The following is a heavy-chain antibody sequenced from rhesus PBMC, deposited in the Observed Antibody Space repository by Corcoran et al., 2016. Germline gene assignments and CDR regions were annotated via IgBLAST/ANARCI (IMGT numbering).Heavy chain of an antibody. J-gene: IGHJ6*01. CDR1: GGSISDRYY. D-gene: IGHD4-23*01. CDR3: ASSSAIQYGLDS. Sequence: QVQLQESVPGLVKPSETLSLTCAVSGGSISDRYYWNWIRQPPGKGLEWIGNIYGSSGSTYYNPSLKSRVTISKDTSKNQFSLKLSSVTAADTAVYYCASSSAIQYGLDSWGQGVVVTVSS. CDR2: IYGSSGST. V-gene: IGHV4S7*01.